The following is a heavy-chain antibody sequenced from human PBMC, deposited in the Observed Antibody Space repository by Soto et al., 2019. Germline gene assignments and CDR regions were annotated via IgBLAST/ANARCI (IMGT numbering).Heavy chain of an antibody. V-gene: IGHV4-59*01. CDR1: GGSISSYY. J-gene: IGHJ5*02. CDR2: TYYSGST. CDR3: ARDTGYCSGGSCYGFIDWFDP. Sequence: SETLSLTCTVSGGSISSYYWSWIRQPPGKGLEWIGYTYYSGSTNYNPSLKSRVTISVDTSKNQFSLKLSSVTAADTAVYYCARDTGYCSGGSCYGFIDWFDPWGQGTLVTVSS. D-gene: IGHD2-15*01.